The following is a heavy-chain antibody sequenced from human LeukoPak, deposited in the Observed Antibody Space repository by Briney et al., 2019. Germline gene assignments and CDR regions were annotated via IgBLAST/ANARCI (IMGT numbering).Heavy chain of an antibody. CDR2: ISYDGGSK. Sequence: GRSLRLSCAASGFTFSNYGMHWVRQAPGKGLEWVGLISYDGGSKHYADSVKGRVTISRDNSKNTLSLQLHSLRPEDTAFYYFSKDSHADPAYWGQGTLVIVSS. CDR1: GFTFSNYG. V-gene: IGHV3-30*18. CDR3: SKDSHADPAY. J-gene: IGHJ4*02.